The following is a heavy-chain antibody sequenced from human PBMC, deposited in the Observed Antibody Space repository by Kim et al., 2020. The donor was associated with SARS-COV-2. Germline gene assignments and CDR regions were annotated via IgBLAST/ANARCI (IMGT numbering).Heavy chain of an antibody. V-gene: IGHV3-48*04. CDR1: GFTFSSYS. D-gene: IGHD1-26*01. J-gene: IGHJ6*02. CDR3: ARDQLCGYSGTYRCYYGMDV. CDR2: ISSSSSTI. Sequence: GGSLRLSCAASGFTFSSYSMNWVRQAPGKGLEWVAYISSSSSTIYYADSVKGRFTISRDNAKNSLYLQMNSLRAEDTAVYYCARDQLCGYSGTYRCYYGMDVWGQGTTVTVSS.